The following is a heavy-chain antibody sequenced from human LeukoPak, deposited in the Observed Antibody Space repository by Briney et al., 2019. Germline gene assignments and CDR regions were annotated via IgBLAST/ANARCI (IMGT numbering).Heavy chain of an antibody. D-gene: IGHD6-6*01. J-gene: IGHJ4*02. CDR2: ISSSAGNT. V-gene: IGHV3-23*01. CDR3: AKRGHSSSSGAPDFDY. CDR1: GFTFGSYA. Sequence: PGGSPRLSCSASGFTFGSYAMSWVRQAPGKGLEWVSTISSSAGNTYYADSVKGRFTISRDNSKNTLYVQMNSLRAEDTAVYYCAKRGHSSSSGAPDFDYWGQGTLVTVSS.